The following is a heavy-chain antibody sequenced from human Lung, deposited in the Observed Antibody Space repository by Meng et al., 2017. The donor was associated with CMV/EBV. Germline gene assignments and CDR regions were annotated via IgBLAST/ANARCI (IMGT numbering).Heavy chain of an antibody. Sequence: QVLLVHSGSELKKPGASVKDSCKRSGYICTSYAMNWVRQAPGQGLEWMGWINPNTGNPTYAQGFTGRFVLSLDTSVSTAYLQIGSLKAEDTAVYYCARGDYYDSSGLDYWGQGTLVTVSS. D-gene: IGHD3-22*01. V-gene: IGHV7-4-1*01. CDR3: ARGDYYDSSGLDY. J-gene: IGHJ4*02. CDR2: INPNTGNP. CDR1: GYICTSYA.